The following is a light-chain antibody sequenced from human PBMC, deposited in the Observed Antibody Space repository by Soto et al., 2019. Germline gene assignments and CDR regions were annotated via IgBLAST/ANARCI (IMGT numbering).Light chain of an antibody. CDR2: EVD. CDR3: SSYTSSSTRV. V-gene: IGLV2-8*01. J-gene: IGLJ2*01. CDR1: SGDIGRYDF. Sequence: QSALTQPPSASGSPGQSVTISCSGTSGDIGRYDFVSWYQQHPGKVPRLLLYEVDKRPSGVPDRFSGSKSGNTASLTISGLQAEDEADYYCSSYTSSSTRVFGGGTKVTVL.